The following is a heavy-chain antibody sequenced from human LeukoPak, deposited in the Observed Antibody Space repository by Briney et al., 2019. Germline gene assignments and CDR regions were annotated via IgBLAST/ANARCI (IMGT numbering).Heavy chain of an antibody. CDR3: ARSRRGGSGYYFRTLDV. D-gene: IGHD3-22*01. Sequence: SETLSLTCTVSGGSISSYYWSWIRQPPGKGLEWIGYIYTSGSTNYNPSLKSRVTISVDTSKNQFSLKLSSVTAADTAVYYCARSRRGGSGYYFRTLDVWGKGTTVTVSS. V-gene: IGHV4-4*09. CDR1: GGSISSYY. J-gene: IGHJ6*04. CDR2: IYTSGST.